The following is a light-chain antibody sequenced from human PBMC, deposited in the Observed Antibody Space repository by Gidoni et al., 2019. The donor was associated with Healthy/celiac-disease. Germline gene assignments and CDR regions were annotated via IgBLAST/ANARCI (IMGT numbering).Light chain of an antibody. Sequence: DMVMTPPPLPLSVTPGQPASICCKSNQILLHSDGKTYLYWYRKKPVQPPQLLIYQVSNRFSGVPDRLIGSGSGTDLTLKISRVEAEDVGVYYCMQSIQLPYTFGQGTKLEIK. J-gene: IGKJ2*01. CDR1: QILLHSDGKTY. CDR3: MQSIQLPYT. V-gene: IGKV2D-29*01. CDR2: QVS.